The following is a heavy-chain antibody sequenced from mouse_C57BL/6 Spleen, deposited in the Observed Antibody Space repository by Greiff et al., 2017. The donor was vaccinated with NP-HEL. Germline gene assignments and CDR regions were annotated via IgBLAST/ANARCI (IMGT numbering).Heavy chain of an antibody. J-gene: IGHJ1*03. Sequence: EVQLQQSGPELVKPGASVKISCKASGYTFTDYYMNWVKQSHGKSLKWIGDINPNNGGTSYNQKFKGKATLTVDKSSSTAYMELRSLTSEDSAVYYCARPYYYGSSYGYFDVWGTGTTVTVSS. CDR3: ARPYYYGSSYGYFDV. CDR1: GYTFTDYY. V-gene: IGHV1-26*01. CDR2: INPNNGGT. D-gene: IGHD1-1*01.